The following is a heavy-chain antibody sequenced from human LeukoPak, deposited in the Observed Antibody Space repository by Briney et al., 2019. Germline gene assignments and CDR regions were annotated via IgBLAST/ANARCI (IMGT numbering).Heavy chain of an antibody. J-gene: IGHJ6*02. CDR2: INHNGNVN. Sequence: GGSLRLSCAASGFTFSSYWMNWARQAPGKGLEWVASINHNGNVNYYVDSVKGRFTISRDNAKNSLYLQMSNLRAEDTAVYFCARGGGLDVWGQGPRSPSP. CDR3: ARGGGLDV. V-gene: IGHV3-7*03. D-gene: IGHD3-16*01. CDR1: GFTFSSYW.